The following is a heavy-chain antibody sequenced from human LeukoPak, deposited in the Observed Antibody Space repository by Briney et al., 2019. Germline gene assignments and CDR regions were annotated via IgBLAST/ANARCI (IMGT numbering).Heavy chain of an antibody. CDR3: AREPVLDY. Sequence: GASVKVSCKASGYTFTSYGISWVRQAPGQGLEWMGWINPNSGGTNYAQKFQGRVTMTRDTSISTAYMELSRLRSDDTAVYYCAREPVLDYWGQGTLVTVSS. CDR2: INPNSGGT. V-gene: IGHV1-2*02. D-gene: IGHD6-6*01. J-gene: IGHJ4*02. CDR1: GYTFTSYG.